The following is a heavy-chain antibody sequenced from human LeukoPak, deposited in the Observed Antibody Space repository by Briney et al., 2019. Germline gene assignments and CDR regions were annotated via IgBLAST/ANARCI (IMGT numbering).Heavy chain of an antibody. V-gene: IGHV3-20*04. Sequence: GGSLRLSCAASGFTFDDYGMSWVRQAPGKGLEWVSGINWNGGSTGYADSVKGRFTISRDNAKNSLYLQMSSLRAEDTALYYCARGGNYYYDSSGYYTFDYWGQGTLVTVSS. D-gene: IGHD3-22*01. J-gene: IGHJ4*02. CDR2: INWNGGST. CDR3: ARGGNYYYDSSGYYTFDY. CDR1: GFTFDDYG.